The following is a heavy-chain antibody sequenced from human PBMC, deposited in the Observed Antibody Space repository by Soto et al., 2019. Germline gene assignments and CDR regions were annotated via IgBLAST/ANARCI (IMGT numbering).Heavy chain of an antibody. J-gene: IGHJ4*02. CDR2: ITGSGGST. CDR3: APHLWFGELYY. D-gene: IGHD3-10*01. V-gene: IGHV3-23*01. Sequence: EVQLLESGGGLVQPGGSLRLSCAASGFTFSSYAMSWVRQAPGKGLEWVSAITGSGGSTYYADSVKGRFTISRDNSKNTLYLQMNSLRAEDTAVYYCAPHLWFGELYYWGQGTLVTVSS. CDR1: GFTFSSYA.